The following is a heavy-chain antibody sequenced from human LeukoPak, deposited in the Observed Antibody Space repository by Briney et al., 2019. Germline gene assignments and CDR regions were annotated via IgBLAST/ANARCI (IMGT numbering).Heavy chain of an antibody. V-gene: IGHV1-2*06. CDR3: ARDRNLYSGSFAS. D-gene: IGHD1-26*01. CDR1: GGTFSSYA. CDR2: INPNSGVT. J-gene: IGHJ4*02. Sequence: ASVKVSCKASGGTFSSYAISWVRQAPGQGLEWMGRINPNSGVTKYAQKFQGRVTMTRDTSITTAYMELNRLTSDDTAVYYCARDRNLYSGSFASWGQGTLVTVSS.